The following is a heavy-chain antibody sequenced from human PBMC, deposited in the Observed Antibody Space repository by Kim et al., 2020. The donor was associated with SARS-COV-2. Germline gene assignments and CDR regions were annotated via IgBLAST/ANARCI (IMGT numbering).Heavy chain of an antibody. J-gene: IGHJ3*02. CDR1: GFTFSSYA. CDR2: ISYDGSNK. Sequence: GGSLRLSCAASGFTFSSYAMHWVRQAPGKGLEWVAVISYDGSNKYYADSVKGRFTISRDNSKNTLYLQMNSLRAEDTAVYYCARDGNYYDSSGYYFLDAFD. CDR3: ARDGNYYDSSGYYFLDAFD. V-gene: IGHV3-30-3*01. D-gene: IGHD3-22*01.